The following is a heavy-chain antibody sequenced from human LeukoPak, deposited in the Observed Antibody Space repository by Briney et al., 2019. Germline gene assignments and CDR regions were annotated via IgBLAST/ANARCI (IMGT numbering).Heavy chain of an antibody. J-gene: IGHJ3*02. CDR2: ISSSSSYI. CDR1: GFTFSSYI. CDR3: ARPRYSSGWSKKIDAFDI. D-gene: IGHD6-19*01. Sequence: GGSLRLSCAASGFTFSSYIMNWVGQAPGKGLEWVSSISSSSSYIYYADSVKGRFTISRDNAKNSLYLQMNSLRAEDTAVYYCARPRYSSGWSKKIDAFDIWGQGTMVTVSS. V-gene: IGHV3-21*01.